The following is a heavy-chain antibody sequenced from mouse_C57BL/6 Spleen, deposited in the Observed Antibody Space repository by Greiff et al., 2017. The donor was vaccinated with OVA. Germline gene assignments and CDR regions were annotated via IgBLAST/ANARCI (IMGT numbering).Heavy chain of an antibody. CDR2: IRNKANNHAT. CDR1: GFTFSDAW. CDR3: TPIYDDYDDVYYYAMDY. J-gene: IGHJ4*01. Sequence: EVKVEESGGGLVQPGGSMKLSCAASGFTFSDAWMDWVRQSPEKGLEWVAEIRNKANNHATYYAESVKGRFTISRDDSKSSVYLQMNSLRAEDTGIYYCTPIYDDYDDVYYYAMDYWGQGTSVTVSS. D-gene: IGHD2-4*01. V-gene: IGHV6-6*01.